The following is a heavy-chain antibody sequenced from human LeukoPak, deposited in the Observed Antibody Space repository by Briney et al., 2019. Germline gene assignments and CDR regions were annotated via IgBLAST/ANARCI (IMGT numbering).Heavy chain of an antibody. V-gene: IGHV3-53*01. CDR3: GRAETAAGSY. CDR1: VFSDRSNY. CDR2: IYSDGSA. Sequence: PGGSPRLSCRAFVFSDRSNYMSWVRQAPGRGLEWVSVIYSDGSANYADSVKGRLTISRDTSKNTVYLQMNNQRAEDTAVYYWGRAETAAGSYWGQGTLVTVSS. J-gene: IGHJ4*02. D-gene: IGHD6-13*01.